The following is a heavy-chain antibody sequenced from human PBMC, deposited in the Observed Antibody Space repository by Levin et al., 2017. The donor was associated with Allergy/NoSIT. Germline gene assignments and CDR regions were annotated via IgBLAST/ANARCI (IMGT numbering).Heavy chain of an antibody. CDR3: ATVEGLFCSGVSCSYSVHY. CDR1: GGSISTDNW. D-gene: IGHD2-15*01. Sequence: GSLRLSCAVSGGSISTDNWWSWIRQPPGKGLEWLGEIYRSGDTNHNPSLRSRVTMSVDKSKNHFSLKLSSLTAADTAVYYCATVEGLFCSGVSCSYSVHYWGQGALVTVSS. J-gene: IGHJ4*02. CDR2: IYRSGDT. V-gene: IGHV4-4*02.